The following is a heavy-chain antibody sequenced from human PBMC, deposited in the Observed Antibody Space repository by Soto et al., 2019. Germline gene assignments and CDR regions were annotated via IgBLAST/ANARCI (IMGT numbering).Heavy chain of an antibody. Sequence: GGSLRLSCAASGFNFNNFGMNWFRQAPGKGLEWVSSIRTSSTYIYYAESVKGRFTISRDNAKKSLYLEMNRLGVEDTAVYYCARDRAPFCGGDCGLVDVWGQGTSVTVSS. D-gene: IGHD2-21*02. CDR1: GFNFNNFG. V-gene: IGHV3-21*01. J-gene: IGHJ6*02. CDR2: IRTSSTYI. CDR3: ARDRAPFCGGDCGLVDV.